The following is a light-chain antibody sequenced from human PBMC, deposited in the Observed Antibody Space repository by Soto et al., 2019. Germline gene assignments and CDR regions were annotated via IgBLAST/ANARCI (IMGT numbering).Light chain of an antibody. Sequence: DIVXTQSPLSLPVTPGEPASISCRSSQSLLHSNGYNYLDWYLQKPGQSPQLLIYLGSNRASGVPDRFSGSGSGTDFTLKISRVEAEDVGVYYCMQALQTPLITFGQGTRLEIK. V-gene: IGKV2-28*01. J-gene: IGKJ5*01. CDR3: MQALQTPLIT. CDR2: LGS. CDR1: QSLLHSNGYNY.